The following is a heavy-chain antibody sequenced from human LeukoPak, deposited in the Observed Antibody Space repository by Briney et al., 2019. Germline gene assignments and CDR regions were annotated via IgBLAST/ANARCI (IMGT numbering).Heavy chain of an antibody. D-gene: IGHD2-15*01. J-gene: IGHJ4*02. Sequence: GESLQISCKGSGYSFTSYWIGWVRQMPGKGLEWMGIIYPGDFDTRYSPSFQGQVTISADKSNSTAYLQWSSLKASDTAMYCCASPVGGEDEYYFDYWGQGTLVTVSS. CDR3: ASPVGGEDEYYFDY. CDR2: IYPGDFDT. V-gene: IGHV5-51*01. CDR1: GYSFTSYW.